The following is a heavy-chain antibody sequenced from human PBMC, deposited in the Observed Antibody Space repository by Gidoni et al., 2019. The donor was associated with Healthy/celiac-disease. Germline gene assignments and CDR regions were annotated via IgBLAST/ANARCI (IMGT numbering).Heavy chain of an antibody. CDR2: MSGSGGST. Sequence: EVQLLESGGGLVPPGGSLRLSCAASGFTFSSIAMSWVLPAPGKGLEWVSAMSGSGGSTYYADSVKGRFTISRDNSKNTLYLQMNSLRAEDTAVYYCAKGPYCGGDCYLAAFDIWGQGTMVTVSS. V-gene: IGHV3-23*01. D-gene: IGHD2-21*02. CDR3: AKGPYCGGDCYLAAFDI. CDR1: GFTFSSIA. J-gene: IGHJ3*02.